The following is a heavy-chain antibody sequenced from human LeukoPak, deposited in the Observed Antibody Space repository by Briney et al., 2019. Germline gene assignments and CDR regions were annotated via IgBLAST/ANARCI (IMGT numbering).Heavy chain of an antibody. CDR1: GYTFTRYY. CDR3: ARKAEDYYGSGSYYKDSWFDP. CDR2: INPNSGGT. V-gene: IGHV1-2*02. J-gene: IGHJ5*02. Sequence: ASVKVSCKASGYTFTRYYMHWVRQAPGQGLEWMGWINPNSGGTNYAQKFQGRVTMTRDTSISTAYMELSRLRSDDTAVYYCARKAEDYYGSGSYYKDSWFDPWGQGTLVTVSS. D-gene: IGHD3-10*01.